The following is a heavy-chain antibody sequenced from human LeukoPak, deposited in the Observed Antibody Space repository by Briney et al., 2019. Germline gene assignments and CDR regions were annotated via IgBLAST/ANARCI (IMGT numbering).Heavy chain of an antibody. Sequence: GGSLRLSCAASRFTFSDYYMGWIRQAPGKGLEWVSYISSSGSGSTKYYADSVKGRFTISRDNAKNSLYLQMNSLRAEDTAVYYCARDFIDFWSGYLPPDLRAYYYYMDVWGKGTTVTVSS. CDR3: ARDFIDFWSGYLPPDLRAYYYYMDV. J-gene: IGHJ6*03. CDR2: ISSSGSGSTK. D-gene: IGHD3-3*01. V-gene: IGHV3-11*04. CDR1: RFTFSDYY.